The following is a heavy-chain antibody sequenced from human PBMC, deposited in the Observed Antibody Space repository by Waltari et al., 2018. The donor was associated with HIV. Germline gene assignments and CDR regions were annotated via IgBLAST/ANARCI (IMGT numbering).Heavy chain of an antibody. V-gene: IGHV1-58*01. D-gene: IGHD2-15*01. CDR2: IVVGSGNT. J-gene: IGHJ3*02. CDR3: AADQGYCSGGSCYPGNAFDI. Sequence: VRQARGQRLEWIGWIVVGSGNTNYAQKFQERVTITRDMSTSTAYMELSSLRSEDTAVYYCAADQGYCSGGSCYPGNAFDIWGQGTMVTVSS.